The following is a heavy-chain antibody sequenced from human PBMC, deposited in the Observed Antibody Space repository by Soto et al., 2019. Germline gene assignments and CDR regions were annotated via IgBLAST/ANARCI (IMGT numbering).Heavy chain of an antibody. V-gene: IGHV3-21*01. Sequence: EVQLVESGGGLVKPGGSLRLSCAASGFPFSSYSSKWVRQAPGKGLEWVSSISSSSSYIYYAESVKGRFTISRNNAKNYMYLQMKNMRAEDTAVYYCSIVGDGDYEDFWGQGTMVTVSS. CDR1: GFPFSSYS. D-gene: IGHD4-17*01. CDR3: SIVGDGDYEDF. J-gene: IGHJ4*02. CDR2: ISSSSSYI.